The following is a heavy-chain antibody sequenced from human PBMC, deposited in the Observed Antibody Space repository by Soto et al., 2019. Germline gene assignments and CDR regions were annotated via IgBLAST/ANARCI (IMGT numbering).Heavy chain of an antibody. Sequence: QLQLQESGPGLVKPSETLSLTCTVSGGSISSSSYYWGWIRQPPGQGLEWIGTIYYRGTTYYNPSLKSRVTISVDTDKNQCSLKLSSVTAADTAVYYCARLYTGSYADYWGQGTLVTVSS. J-gene: IGHJ4*02. CDR2: IYYRGTT. CDR3: ARLYTGSYADY. V-gene: IGHV4-39*01. CDR1: GGSISSSSYY. D-gene: IGHD1-26*01.